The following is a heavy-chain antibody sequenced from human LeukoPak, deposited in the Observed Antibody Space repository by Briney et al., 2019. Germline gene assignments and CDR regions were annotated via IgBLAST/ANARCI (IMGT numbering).Heavy chain of an antibody. J-gene: IGHJ4*02. CDR2: IYYSGST. D-gene: IGHD3-22*01. CDR1: GGSISNSGYY. V-gene: IGHV4-39*01. Sequence: SETLSLTCTVSGGSISNSGYYWGWIRQPPGKGLEWIGNIYYSGSTYYNPSLKSRVTISVDTSNNQFSLKLSSVTAADTAVYYCAKTYYYDPFVYWGPGTLVTVSS. CDR3: AKTYYYDPFVY.